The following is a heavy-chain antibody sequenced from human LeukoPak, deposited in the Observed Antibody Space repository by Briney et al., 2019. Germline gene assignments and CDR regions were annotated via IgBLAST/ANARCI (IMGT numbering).Heavy chain of an antibody. V-gene: IGHV3-23*01. D-gene: IGHD4-17*01. Sequence: GGSLRLSCAASGFTFSSYAMSWVRQAPGKGLEWVSAISGSGGSTYYADSVKGRFTISRDNSKNTLYLQMNSLRAEDMAVYYCAKQTEYGDSEFDYWGQGTLVTVSS. J-gene: IGHJ4*02. CDR1: GFTFSSYA. CDR2: ISGSGGST. CDR3: AKQTEYGDSEFDY.